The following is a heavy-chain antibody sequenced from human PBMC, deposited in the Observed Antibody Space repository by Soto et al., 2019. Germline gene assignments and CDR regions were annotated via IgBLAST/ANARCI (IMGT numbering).Heavy chain of an antibody. J-gene: IGHJ3*02. Sequence: QVQLVQSGAEVKKPGASVKVSCKASGYTFTSYDINWVRQATGQGLEWMGWMNPNSGNTGYAQKFQGRVTMTRNTSISTDYMELSSLRSEDTAVYYCARAAGWLQLRWPLDAFDIWVQGTMVTVSS. V-gene: IGHV1-8*01. D-gene: IGHD5-12*01. CDR3: ARAAGWLQLRWPLDAFDI. CDR1: GYTFTSYD. CDR2: MNPNSGNT.